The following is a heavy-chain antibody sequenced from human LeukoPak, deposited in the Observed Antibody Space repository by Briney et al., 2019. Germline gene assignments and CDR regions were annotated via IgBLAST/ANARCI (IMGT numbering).Heavy chain of an antibody. CDR3: ARDLGYDSSGYRDQKNDY. Sequence: ASVKVSCKASGYTFTGYYMHWVRQAPGQGLEWMGWINPNSGGTNYAQKFQGRVTMTRDTSISTAYMELSRLGSDDTAVYYCARDLGYDSSGYRDQKNDYWGQGTLVTVSS. J-gene: IGHJ4*02. D-gene: IGHD3-22*01. CDR1: GYTFTGYY. CDR2: INPNSGGT. V-gene: IGHV1-2*02.